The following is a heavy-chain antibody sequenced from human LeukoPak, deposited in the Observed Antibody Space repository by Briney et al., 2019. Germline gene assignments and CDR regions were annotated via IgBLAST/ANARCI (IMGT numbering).Heavy chain of an antibody. CDR3: ARDQRGYGDY. CDR2: ITPSGGST. D-gene: IGHD1-1*01. Sequence: ASGKASCKASGHTFTSYYMHWVLQAAGQGLEGMGIITPSGGSTSYAQNFQGRVTMTTDMSTSTVYMELSSLISEDTAVYYCARDQRGYGDYWGQGTLVTVSS. V-gene: IGHV1-46*01. CDR1: GHTFTSYY. J-gene: IGHJ4*02.